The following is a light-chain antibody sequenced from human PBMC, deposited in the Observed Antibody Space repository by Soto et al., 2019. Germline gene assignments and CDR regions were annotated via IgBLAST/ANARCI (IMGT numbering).Light chain of an antibody. CDR2: GAS. J-gene: IGKJ1*01. CDR1: QSVSSSF. V-gene: IGKV3-20*01. Sequence: EIVLTQSPGTLSLSPGARATLSGRASQSVSSSFLSWYQQKPGQSPRILIYGASGRATGIPDRFSGSVSGTDFTLTLGRLEPEDCAVYYGQQSGSAPRTFRPWTKVDI. CDR3: QQSGSAPRT.